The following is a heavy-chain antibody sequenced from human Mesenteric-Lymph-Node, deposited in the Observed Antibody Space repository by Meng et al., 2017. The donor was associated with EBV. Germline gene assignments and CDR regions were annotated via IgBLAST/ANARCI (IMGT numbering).Heavy chain of an antibody. V-gene: IGHV4-39*07. CDR3: ARTGSSPNHTFNY. Sequence: QLALQDLVPGLVKPSETLSHLCPASCGSISGSESYWGWIRQPPGKGLEWIASIYYSGCTYYNPSLKSRVTISVETSKNQFSLKLRSVTATDTAVYYCARTGSSPNHTFNYWGQGTLVTVSS. CDR1: CGSISGSESY. J-gene: IGHJ4*02. D-gene: IGHD1-14*01. CDR2: IYYSGCT.